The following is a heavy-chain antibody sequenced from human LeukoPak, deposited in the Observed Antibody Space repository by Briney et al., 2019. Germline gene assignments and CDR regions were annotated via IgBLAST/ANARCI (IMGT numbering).Heavy chain of an antibody. Sequence: GGSLRLSCAASGFTFSSYGMHWVRQAPGKGLEWVAVIWYDGSNKYYADSVKGRFTISRDNSKNMLYLQMNSLRAEDTAVYYCAKGGAQLGNDFWSGYYDNWGQGTLVTVSS. V-gene: IGHV3-33*06. CDR2: IWYDGSNK. CDR3: AKGGAQLGNDFWSGYYDN. D-gene: IGHD3-3*01. J-gene: IGHJ4*02. CDR1: GFTFSSYG.